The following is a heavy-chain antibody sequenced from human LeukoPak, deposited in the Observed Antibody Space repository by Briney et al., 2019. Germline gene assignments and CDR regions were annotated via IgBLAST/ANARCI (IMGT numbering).Heavy chain of an antibody. D-gene: IGHD6-19*01. CDR3: ARDSLAVAGAYYDY. CDR1: GYTFTGYY. V-gene: IGHV1-2*02. Sequence: GASVKVSCKASGYTFTGYYMHWVRQAPGQGLEWMGWINPNSGGTNYAQKFQGRVTMTRDTSISTAYMELRSLRSDDTAVYYCARDSLAVAGAYYDYWGQGTLVTVSS. J-gene: IGHJ4*02. CDR2: INPNSGGT.